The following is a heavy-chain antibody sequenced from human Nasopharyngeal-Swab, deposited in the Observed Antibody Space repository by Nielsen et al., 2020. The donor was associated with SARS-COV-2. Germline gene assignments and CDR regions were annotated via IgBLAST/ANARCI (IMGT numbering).Heavy chain of an antibody. V-gene: IGHV3-23*01. CDR1: GFTFSSYA. Sequence: GESLKISCAASGFTFSSYAMSWVRQAPGKGLEWVSAISGSGGSTYYADSVKGRFTISRDNSKNTLYLQMNGLRAEDTAVYYCAKDNGGNFGYWGQGTLVTVSS. D-gene: IGHD4-23*01. CDR2: ISGSGGST. J-gene: IGHJ4*02. CDR3: AKDNGGNFGY.